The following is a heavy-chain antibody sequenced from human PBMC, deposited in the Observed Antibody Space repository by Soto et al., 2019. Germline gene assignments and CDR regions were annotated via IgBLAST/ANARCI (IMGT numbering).Heavy chain of an antibody. J-gene: IGHJ4*02. CDR1: GGSISSGDYY. CDR2: IYYTGST. D-gene: IGHD2-2*01. V-gene: IGHV4-30-4*01. Sequence: SETLSLTCTVSGGSISSGDYYWSWIRQPPGKGLEWIGYIYYTGSTYYNPSLKSRPTISVDTSKNQFSLKLTSVTAADTAVYFCARYQKGPFDYWGQGTLVTVSS. CDR3: ARYQKGPFDY.